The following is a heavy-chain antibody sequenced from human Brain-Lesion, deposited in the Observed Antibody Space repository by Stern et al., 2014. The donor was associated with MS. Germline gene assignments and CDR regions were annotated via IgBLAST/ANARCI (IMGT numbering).Heavy chain of an antibody. CDR1: GGTFNVYA. D-gene: IGHD3-9*01. CDR2: IIPVLGIP. CDR3: ARDGRHTDNYGLDV. J-gene: IGHJ6*02. Sequence: VQLVESGAEVKRPGSSVKVSCQASGGTFNVYAINWLRQAPGQGFEWIGGIIPVLGIPNYAQKFHGRVTITADGSTRTSSMHLNSLRSNDTAVYYCARDGRHTDNYGLDVWGQGTTVVVSS. V-gene: IGHV1-69*01.